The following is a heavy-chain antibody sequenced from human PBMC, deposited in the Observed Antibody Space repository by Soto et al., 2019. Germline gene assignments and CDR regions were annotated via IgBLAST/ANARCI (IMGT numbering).Heavy chain of an antibody. V-gene: IGHV1-69*13. J-gene: IGHJ4*02. CDR2: IIPIFGTA. D-gene: IGHD3-22*01. CDR1: GGTFSSYA. Sequence: ASVKVSCKASGGTFSSYAISWVRQAPGQGLEWMGGIIPIFGTANYAQKFQGRVTITADESTSTAYMELSSLRSEDTAVYYCARPGVYDSSGYYRFDYWGQGTLVTVSS. CDR3: ARPGVYDSSGYYRFDY.